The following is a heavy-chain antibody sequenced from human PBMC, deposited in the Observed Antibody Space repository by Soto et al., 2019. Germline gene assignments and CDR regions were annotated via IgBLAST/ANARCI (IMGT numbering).Heavy chain of an antibody. J-gene: IGHJ4*02. D-gene: IGHD3-22*01. Sequence: QITLKESGPSLVKPTQTLTLTCTFSGFSLSISELGVGWIRQPPGKALEWLALIFWDNNKHYSPSLKSRLTSTKDTSKNQVVLTMSNMDPVDTATYYCAHRRRSYYYGYWGQGTLVTVSS. CDR1: GFSLSISELG. V-gene: IGHV2-5*02. CDR2: IFWDNNK. CDR3: AHRRRSYYYGY.